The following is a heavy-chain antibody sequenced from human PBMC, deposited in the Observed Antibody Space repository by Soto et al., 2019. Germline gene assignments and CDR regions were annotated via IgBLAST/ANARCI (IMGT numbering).Heavy chain of an antibody. D-gene: IGHD4-17*01. Sequence: QVQLQESGPGLVKPSQTLSLTCTVSGGSISTGGYYWTWIRQHPGKGLEWIGYIYYSGSTYYNPSLKSRLTLSVDPSKNPFSLKLSSVTAADTAVYYCARGLSVTLFHNWGQGTLVTVSS. J-gene: IGHJ4*02. CDR1: GGSISTGGYY. CDR3: ARGLSVTLFHN. V-gene: IGHV4-31*03. CDR2: IYYSGST.